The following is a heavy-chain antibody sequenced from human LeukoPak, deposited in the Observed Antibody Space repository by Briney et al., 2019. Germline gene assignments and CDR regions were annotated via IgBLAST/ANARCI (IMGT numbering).Heavy chain of an antibody. CDR1: GGSFSGYY. CDR3: ARVDIVVVPAATKRGPFDY. D-gene: IGHD2-2*03. V-gene: IGHV4-34*01. J-gene: IGHJ4*02. Sequence: SETLSLTCAVYGGSFSGYYWSWIRQPPGKGLEGIGEINHSGSTNYNPSLKSRVTISVDTSKNQFSLKLSSVTAADTAVYYCARVDIVVVPAATKRGPFDYWGQGTLVTVSS. CDR2: INHSGST.